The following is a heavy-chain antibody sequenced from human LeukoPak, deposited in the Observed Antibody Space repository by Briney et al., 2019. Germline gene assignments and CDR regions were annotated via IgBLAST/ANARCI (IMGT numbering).Heavy chain of an antibody. CDR1: VFTFSAYE. J-gene: IGHJ6*04. CDR3: VRLSSENSAGTEYFYMSV. D-gene: IGHD6-13*01. V-gene: IGHV3-48*03. CDR2: IRGSGTTK. Sequence: GGSLRLSCAASVFTFSAYEMTWVRQAPGEGLEWVSFIRGSGTTKYYADSVKGRFTISRDNANNLVYLQMSRLRPEDSAVYYCVRLSSENSAGTEYFYMSVWGKGTTVIVSS.